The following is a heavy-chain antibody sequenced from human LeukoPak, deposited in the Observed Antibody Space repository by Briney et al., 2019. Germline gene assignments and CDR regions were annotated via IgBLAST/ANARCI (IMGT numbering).Heavy chain of an antibody. CDR1: GFTFSSYA. CDR3: AKDFTVVVTAIVDY. J-gene: IGHJ4*02. CDR2: ISGSGGST. Sequence: GGSLRLSWAASGFTFSSYAMSWVRQAPGKGLEWVSAISGSGGSTYYADSVKGRFTISRDNSKNTLYLQMNSLRAEDTAVYYCAKDFTVVVTAIVDYWGQGTLVTVSS. V-gene: IGHV3-23*01. D-gene: IGHD2-21*02.